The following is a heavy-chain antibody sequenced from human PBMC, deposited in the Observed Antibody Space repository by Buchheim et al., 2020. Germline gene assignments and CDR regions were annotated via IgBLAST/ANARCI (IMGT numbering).Heavy chain of an antibody. CDR2: IFYIGST. Sequence: QVQLQESGPGLVKPSQTLSLTCTVSGGSISSGDYYWSWIRQPPGKGLEWVGYIFYIGSTYYNPSLKSRVTISMDTSKNQVSLTPTSVTAADTAVYYCAREEMKNTAMVRVLDYWGQGTL. CDR1: GGSISSGDYY. CDR3: AREEMKNTAMVRVLDY. J-gene: IGHJ4*02. D-gene: IGHD5-18*01. V-gene: IGHV4-30-4*01.